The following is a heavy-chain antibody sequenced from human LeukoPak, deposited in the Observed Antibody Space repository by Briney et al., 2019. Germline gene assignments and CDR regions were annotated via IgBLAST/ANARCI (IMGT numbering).Heavy chain of an antibody. CDR3: ASPHSSGSWYYFDY. CDR1: GFTFSLCV. V-gene: IGHV3-48*04. Sequence: GGSLRLSCAASGFTFSLCVMHWVRQAPGKGLEWVSYISSSGSTIYYADSVKGRFTISRDNAKNSLYLQMNSLRAEDTAVYYCASPHSSGSWYYFDYWGQGTLVTVSS. D-gene: IGHD3-22*01. CDR2: ISSSGSTI. J-gene: IGHJ4*02.